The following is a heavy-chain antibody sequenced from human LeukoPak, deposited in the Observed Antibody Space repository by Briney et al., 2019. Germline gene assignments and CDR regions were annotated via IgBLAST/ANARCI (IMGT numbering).Heavy chain of an antibody. CDR3: ARDPMVRDPRGYYYYMDV. CDR2: IIPIFGTA. V-gene: IGHV1-69*06. CDR1: GGTFSSYA. Sequence: SVKVSCKASGGTFSSYAISWVRQAPGQGVEWVGGIIPIFGTATYAQKFQGRVTITADKSKSKAYMELRSLRSEDTAVYYCARDPMVRDPRGYYYYMDVWGKGTTVTVSS. J-gene: IGHJ6*03. D-gene: IGHD3-10*01.